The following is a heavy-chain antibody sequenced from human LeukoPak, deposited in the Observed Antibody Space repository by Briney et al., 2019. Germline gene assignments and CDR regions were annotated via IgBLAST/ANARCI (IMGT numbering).Heavy chain of an antibody. J-gene: IGHJ4*02. CDR1: GGTFSSYA. Sequence: ASVKVSCKASGGTFSSYAISWVRQAPGQGLEWMGWINAYNGNTNYAQNLQGRVTMTTDTSTSTAYMELRSLRSDDTAVYYCARRSGQSLFFDYWGQGTLVTVSS. V-gene: IGHV1-18*01. CDR2: INAYNGNT. D-gene: IGHD2-8*02. CDR3: ARRSGQSLFFDY.